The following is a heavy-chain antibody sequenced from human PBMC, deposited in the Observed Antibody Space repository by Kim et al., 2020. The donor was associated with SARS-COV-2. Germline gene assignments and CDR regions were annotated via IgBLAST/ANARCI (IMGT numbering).Heavy chain of an antibody. CDR2: IRSKANSYAT. V-gene: IGHV3-73*01. J-gene: IGHJ3*02. Sequence: GGSLRLSCAASGFIFSDSAMYWVRQASGKGLQWFGRIRSKANSYATAYDVSVKGRFIISRDDSKNTAYLQMNSLKTEDTAIYYCTRVPPYSNSWWDAFDIWGQGTMVTVSS. D-gene: IGHD6-13*01. CDR3: TRVPPYSNSWWDAFDI. CDR1: GFIFSDSA.